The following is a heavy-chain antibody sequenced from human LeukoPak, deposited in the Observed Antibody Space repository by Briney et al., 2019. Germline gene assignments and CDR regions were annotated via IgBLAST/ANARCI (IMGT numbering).Heavy chain of an antibody. J-gene: IGHJ3*02. V-gene: IGHV3-21*01. Sequence: GGSLRLSCAASGFTFSSYSMNWVRQAPGKGLEWVSSISSSSSYIYYADSVKGRLTISRDNAKNSLYLQMNSLRAEDTAVYYCATITNPKDAFDIWGQGTMVTVSS. D-gene: IGHD1-14*01. CDR2: ISSSSSYI. CDR3: ATITNPKDAFDI. CDR1: GFTFSSYS.